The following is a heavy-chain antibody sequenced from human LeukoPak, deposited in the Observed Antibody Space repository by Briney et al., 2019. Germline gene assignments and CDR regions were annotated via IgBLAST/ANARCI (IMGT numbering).Heavy chain of an antibody. Sequence: TGGSLRLSCAASGFTFSSYGMHWVRQAPGKGLEWVAFIRYDGSNKYYADSVKGRFTISRDNAKNSLYLQMNSLRAEDTAVYYCARDGGTVTSSSTSFDYWGQGTLVTVSS. J-gene: IGHJ4*02. V-gene: IGHV3-30*02. CDR2: IRYDGSNK. D-gene: IGHD4-17*01. CDR3: ARDGGTVTSSSTSFDY. CDR1: GFTFSSYG.